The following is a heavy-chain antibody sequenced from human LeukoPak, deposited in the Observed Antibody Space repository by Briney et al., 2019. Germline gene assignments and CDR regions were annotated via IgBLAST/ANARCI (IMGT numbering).Heavy chain of an antibody. V-gene: IGHV4-39*07. J-gene: IGHJ3*02. CDR3: ARDRHSNTIPALDI. Sequence: SETLSLTCTVSCGSISYSIYYWGWIRQPPGKGLEWIGNIYYSGSTYYNPSLRRRVTISVDTSKNQFSPKLTSVTAADPAVYYCARDRHSNTIPALDIWGQGTMVTVSS. CDR2: IYYSGST. D-gene: IGHD2/OR15-2a*01. CDR1: CGSISYSIYY.